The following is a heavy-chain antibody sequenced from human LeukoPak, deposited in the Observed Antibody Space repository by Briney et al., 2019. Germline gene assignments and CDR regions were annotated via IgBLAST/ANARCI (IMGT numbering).Heavy chain of an antibody. CDR1: GGSISSSSYY. V-gene: IGHV4-39*07. CDR3: ASRRVRHYYGFYYYYYGMDV. CDR2: IYYSGST. Sequence: SETLSLTCTVSGGSISSSSYYWGWIRQPPGKGLEWIGSIYYSGSTYYNPSLKSRVTISVDTSKNQFSLKLSSVTAADTAVYYCASRRVRHYYGFYYYYYGMDVWGQGTTVTVSS. D-gene: IGHD3-10*01. J-gene: IGHJ6*02.